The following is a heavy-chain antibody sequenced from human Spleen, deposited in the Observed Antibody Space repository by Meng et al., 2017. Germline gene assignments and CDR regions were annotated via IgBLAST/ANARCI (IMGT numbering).Heavy chain of an antibody. J-gene: IGHJ4*02. V-gene: IGHV4-34*01. Sequence: QVQLQQWGAGLLKPSETLSLTCVVSGGSFSDYYWSWIRQPPGKGLEWIGEINHGGSTNYNPSLKSRVTISEDTSKSQFSLNLRSVTAADTAVYYCARGLWGSYRYEDYWGQGTLVTVSS. CDR1: GGSFSDYY. CDR2: INHGGST. CDR3: ARGLWGSYRYEDY. D-gene: IGHD3-16*02.